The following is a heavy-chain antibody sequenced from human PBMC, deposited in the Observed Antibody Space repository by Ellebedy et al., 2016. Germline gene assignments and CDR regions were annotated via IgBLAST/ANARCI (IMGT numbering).Heavy chain of an antibody. CDR2: IRGKAYGGTT. J-gene: IGHJ4*02. V-gene: IGHV3-49*03. CDR3: TGEGGWDYGNDIPFGGG. D-gene: IGHD3-16*01. CDR1: GFDFRDHA. Sequence: GGSLRLXXTTSGFDFRDHAMSWFRQAPGKGLEWVGFIRGKAYGGTTQYAASVKGRFTISRDDSKSIAYLQMSSLPTEDTTVFYCTGEGGWDYGNDIPFGGGWGQGTLVAVSS.